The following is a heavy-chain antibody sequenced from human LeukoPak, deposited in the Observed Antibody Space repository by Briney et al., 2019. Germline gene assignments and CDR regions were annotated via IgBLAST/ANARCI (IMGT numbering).Heavy chain of an antibody. Sequence: GGSLRLSCAASGFTFSSYCMQWVRQAPGKGLVWVSRLSHDGSSTTSADSVKGRFTISRDNDKNTLYLQIGSLRADDTAVYYCTRMSREPPGLHDLWGQGPLVTVSS. J-gene: IGHJ5*02. V-gene: IGHV3-74*01. CDR1: GFTFSSYC. CDR3: TRMSREPPGLHDL. CDR2: LSHDGSST. D-gene: IGHD1-14*01.